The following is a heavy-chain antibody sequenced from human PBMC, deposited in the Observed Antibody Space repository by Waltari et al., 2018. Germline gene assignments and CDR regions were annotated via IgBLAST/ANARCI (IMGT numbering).Heavy chain of an antibody. CDR3: ASIPYYYGSGSDYYMDV. CDR2: IIPIFGTA. CDR1: GGTFSSYA. Sequence: QVQLVQSGAEVKKPGSSVKVSCKASGGTFSSYAISWVRQAPGQGLEWVGGIIPIFGTANYAQKFQGRVTITADESTSTGYMELSSLRSEDTAVYYCASIPYYYGSGSDYYMDVWGKGTTVTVSS. V-gene: IGHV1-69*12. J-gene: IGHJ6*03. D-gene: IGHD3-10*01.